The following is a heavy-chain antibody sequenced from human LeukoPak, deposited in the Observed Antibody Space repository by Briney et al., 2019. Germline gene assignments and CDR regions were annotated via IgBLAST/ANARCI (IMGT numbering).Heavy chain of an antibody. CDR2: ISSNGTTI. CDR1: GFTFSIYE. V-gene: IGHV3-48*03. Sequence: PGGSLRLSCAASGFTFSIYEMNWVRQAPGKGLEWVSYISSNGTTIYYADSVKGRFTISRDNAKNSLYLQMNSLRAEDTAVYYCARDHNSAWYYFDCWGQGTLVTVSS. D-gene: IGHD6-19*01. CDR3: ARDHNSAWYYFDC. J-gene: IGHJ4*02.